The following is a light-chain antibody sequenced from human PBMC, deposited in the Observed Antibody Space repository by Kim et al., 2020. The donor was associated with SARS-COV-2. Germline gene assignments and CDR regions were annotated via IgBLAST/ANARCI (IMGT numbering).Light chain of an antibody. Sequence: GQSITSSCSGTSSDVGSYNLVSWYQQHPGKAPNLMIYEGSKRPSAVSNRFSGSKSGNTSSLTISGLQAEDEADYYCCSYAGSSTFVFGTGTKVTVL. CDR1: SSDVGSYNL. V-gene: IGLV2-23*03. CDR2: EGS. J-gene: IGLJ1*01. CDR3: CSYAGSSTFV.